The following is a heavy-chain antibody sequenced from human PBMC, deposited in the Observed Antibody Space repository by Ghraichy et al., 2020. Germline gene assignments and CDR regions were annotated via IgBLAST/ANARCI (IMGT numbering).Heavy chain of an antibody. D-gene: IGHD6-13*01. V-gene: IGHV3-23*01. CDR2: ISGGAGTDT. J-gene: IGHJ4*02. CDR1: GFTFGTYA. Sequence: GGSLRLSCAASGFTFGTYAMGWVRQAPGKGLEWVATISGGAGTDTFFGDSVAGRFTISRDTSQNTVYLQMNSLRAGDTTVYYCAREHMSTWFLFDNWGQGTLVTVSS. CDR3: AREHMSTWFLFDN.